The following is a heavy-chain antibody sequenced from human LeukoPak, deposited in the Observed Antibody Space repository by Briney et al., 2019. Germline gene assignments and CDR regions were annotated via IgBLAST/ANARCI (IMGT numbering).Heavy chain of an antibody. J-gene: IGHJ4*02. CDR3: AKDLEQWLVYYFDY. CDR2: ISYDGSNK. V-gene: IGHV3-30*18. Sequence: GGSLRLSCAASGFTFSSYGMHWVRQAPGKGLEWVAVISYDGSNKYYADSEKGRFTISRDNSKNTLYLQMNSLRAEDTAVYYCAKDLEQWLVYYFDYWGQGTLVTVSS. D-gene: IGHD6-19*01. CDR1: GFTFSSYG.